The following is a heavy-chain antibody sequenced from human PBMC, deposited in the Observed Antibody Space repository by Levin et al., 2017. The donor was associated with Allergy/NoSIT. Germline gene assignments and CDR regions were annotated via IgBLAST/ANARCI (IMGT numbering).Heavy chain of an antibody. D-gene: IGHD3-10*01. CDR3: ARESGLGGDFDY. J-gene: IGHJ4*02. CDR1: GFIFSGYL. CDR2: ISYDGSVK. Sequence: GGSLRLSCAASGFIFSGYLLHWVRQAPGEGLQWVTLISYDGSVKHYAESVKGRFTISRDNSKNTLYLQMNSLRPEDTAVYYCARESGLGGDFDYWGQGTLVTVSS. V-gene: IGHV3-30*11.